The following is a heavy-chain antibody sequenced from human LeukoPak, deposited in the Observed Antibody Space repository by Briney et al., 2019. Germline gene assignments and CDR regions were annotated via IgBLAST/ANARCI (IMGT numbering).Heavy chain of an antibody. V-gene: IGHV1-69*06. CDR2: IIPIFGTA. Sequence: SVKVSCKASGGTFSSYAISWVRQAPGQGLEWMGGIIPIFGTANYAQKFQGRVTITADKSTSTAYMELRSLRSDDTAVYYCARVDDYVWGSYGAFDIWGQGTMVTVSS. J-gene: IGHJ3*02. D-gene: IGHD3-16*01. CDR1: GGTFSSYA. CDR3: ARVDDYVWGSYGAFDI.